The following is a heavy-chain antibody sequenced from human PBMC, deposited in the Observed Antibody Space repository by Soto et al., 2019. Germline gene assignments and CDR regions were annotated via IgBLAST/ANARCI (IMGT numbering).Heavy chain of an antibody. V-gene: IGHV1-69*01. J-gene: IGHJ6*02. Sequence: QVQLVQSGAEVKKPGSSVKVSCKASGDTDTNYVISWVRQAPGQGLEWMGGIFPKFGTTYSAQKLQDRLTITADESMSTAYMQLSSLRLDDTAVYYCEAEMTFGKLSGVWGQGTTVTVSS. CDR2: IFPKFGTT. CDR3: EAEMTFGKLSGV. CDR1: GDTDTNYV. D-gene: IGHD3-16*02.